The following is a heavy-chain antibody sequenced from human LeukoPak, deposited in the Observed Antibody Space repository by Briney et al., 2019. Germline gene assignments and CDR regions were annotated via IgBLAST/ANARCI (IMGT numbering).Heavy chain of an antibody. CDR3: ASDPSGSYYIFGSFDY. Sequence: SVKVSCKASGYTFTSYDINWVRQAPGQGLEWMGGIIPIFGTANYAQKFQGRVTITADESTSTAYMELSSLRSEDTAVYYCASDPSGSYYIFGSFDYWGQGTLVTVSS. CDR1: GYTFTSYD. J-gene: IGHJ4*02. CDR2: IIPIFGTA. D-gene: IGHD1-26*01. V-gene: IGHV1-69*13.